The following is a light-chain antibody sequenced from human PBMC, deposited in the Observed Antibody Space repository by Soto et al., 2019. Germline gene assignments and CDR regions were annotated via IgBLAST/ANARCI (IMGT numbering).Light chain of an antibody. J-gene: IGKJ1*01. CDR2: GAS. CDR3: QQYDISPWT. Sequence: IVLTQSPGTLSLSPGNRATLSCRAAQSVSSHYLAWYQQKPGQAPRLLIYGASSRASGIPERFIGSGSGTDFTLTISRLEPEDFAVYYCQQYDISPWTFGEGTKVDIK. V-gene: IGKV3-20*01. CDR1: QSVSSHY.